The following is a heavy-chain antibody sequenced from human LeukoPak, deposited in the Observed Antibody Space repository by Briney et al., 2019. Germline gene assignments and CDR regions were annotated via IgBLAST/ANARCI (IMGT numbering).Heavy chain of an antibody. CDR3: SRDRVLGSGSLDA. V-gene: IGHV3-74*01. CDR2: IRGDGSSA. CDR1: GFTFRSDC. D-gene: IGHD3-10*01. Sequence: GGSLRLSCAASGFTFRSDCMNWVRQAPGKGLVWVSGIRGDGSSATYADSVKGRFTVSRDNARSTLFLQMNRLTAEDTAVYYCSRDRVLGSGSLDAWGQGTLVSVSS. J-gene: IGHJ5*02.